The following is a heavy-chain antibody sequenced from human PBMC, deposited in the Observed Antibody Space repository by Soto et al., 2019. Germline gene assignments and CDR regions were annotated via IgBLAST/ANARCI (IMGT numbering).Heavy chain of an antibody. CDR3: ATQRLAAAWFDP. J-gene: IGHJ5*02. D-gene: IGHD6-13*01. CDR1: GYTLTELS. V-gene: IGHV1-24*01. Sequence: ASVKVSCKVSGYTLTELSMHWVRQAPGKGLEWMGGFDPEDGETIYAQKFQGRVTMTEDTSTDTAYMELSSLRSEDTAVYYCATQRLAAAWFDPWGQGTLVTVSS. CDR2: FDPEDGET.